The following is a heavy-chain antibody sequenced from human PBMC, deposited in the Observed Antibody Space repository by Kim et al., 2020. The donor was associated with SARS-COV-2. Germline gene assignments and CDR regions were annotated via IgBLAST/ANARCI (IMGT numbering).Heavy chain of an antibody. J-gene: IGHJ4*02. CDR3: ARERGGGYLDS. D-gene: IGHD3-16*02. CDR2: ISSSGATT. CDR1: GFTFSTSS. Sequence: GGSLRLSCAASGFTFSTSSMNWVRQAPGKGLEWVSGISSSGATTFYTDSLKGRFTVSRDNSESTLYLQMTSLTVDDTAIYFCARERGGGYLDSWGPGTLV. V-gene: IGHV3-23*01.